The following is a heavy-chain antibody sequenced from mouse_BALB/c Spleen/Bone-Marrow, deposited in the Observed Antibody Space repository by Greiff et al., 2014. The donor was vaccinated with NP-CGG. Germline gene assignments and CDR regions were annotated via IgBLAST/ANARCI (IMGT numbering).Heavy chain of an antibody. V-gene: IGHV14-3*02. D-gene: IGHD1-1*01. Sequence: EVQLQQSGAELVKPGASVKLSCTASGFNIKDTYMHWVKQRPEQGLEWIGRIDPANGNTKCDPKFQGKATITADTSSNTAYLQLSSLTSEDTAVYYCATYYYGSSWGFAYWAKGLWSLSLQ. CDR1: GFNIKDTY. CDR2: IDPANGNT. CDR3: ATYYYGSSWGFAY. J-gene: IGHJ3*01.